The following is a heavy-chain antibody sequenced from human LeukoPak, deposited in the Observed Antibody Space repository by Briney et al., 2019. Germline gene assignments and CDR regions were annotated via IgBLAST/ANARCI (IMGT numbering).Heavy chain of an antibody. CDR3: AKDISLFPLWDAFDI. D-gene: IGHD2/OR15-2a*01. CDR2: ISWNSGSI. CDR1: GFTFDDYA. V-gene: IGHV3-9*01. Sequence: GRSLRLSCAASGFTFDDYAKHWVRQAPGKGLEWVSGISWNSGSIGYADSVKGRFTISRDNAKNSLYLQMNSLRAEDTALYYCAKDISLFPLWDAFDIWGQGTMVTVSS. J-gene: IGHJ3*02.